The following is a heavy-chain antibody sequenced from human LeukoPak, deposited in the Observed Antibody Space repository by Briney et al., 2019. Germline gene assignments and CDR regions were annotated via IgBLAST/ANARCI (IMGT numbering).Heavy chain of an antibody. V-gene: IGHV4-30-4*08. D-gene: IGHD1-20*01. CDR2: VYYDGST. Sequence: SQTLSLTCTVSGDSFSSANYYWTWVRQPPGKGLEWIGYVYYDGSTCYHPSLQSRLAISVDTSKNQFSLNLTSVTAADTAVYYCVRGLTGYSYFFDYWGQGALVTVSS. CDR1: GDSFSSANYY. CDR3: VRGLTGYSYFFDY. J-gene: IGHJ4*02.